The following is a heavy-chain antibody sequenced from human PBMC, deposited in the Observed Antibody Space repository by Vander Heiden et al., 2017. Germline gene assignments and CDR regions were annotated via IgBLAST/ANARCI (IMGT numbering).Heavy chain of an antibody. Sequence: QVQLVQSAAAAKKPGSSVTVSCKASGGTFSRHGISWVRQAPGQGLEWIGGIIPIFGTANYAQKFQGRVTITADESTSTAYMELSSLRSEDTAVYYCAREGSSPGFDPWGQGTLVTVSS. CDR1: GGTFSRHG. V-gene: IGHV1-69*01. CDR2: IIPIFGTA. CDR3: AREGSSPGFDP. J-gene: IGHJ5*02. D-gene: IGHD6-13*01.